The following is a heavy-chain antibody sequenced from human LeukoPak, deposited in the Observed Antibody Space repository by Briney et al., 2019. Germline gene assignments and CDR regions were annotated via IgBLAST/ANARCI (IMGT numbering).Heavy chain of an antibody. Sequence: GGSLRLSCAASGFTFSSYWMSWARQAPGKGLEWVANIKQDGSEKYYVDSVKGRFTISRDNAKNSLYLQMNSLRAEDTAVYYCAKDPRRYSRTGGYFEYWGQGTLVTVSS. J-gene: IGHJ4*02. CDR2: IKQDGSEK. V-gene: IGHV3-7*01. CDR3: AKDPRRYSRTGGYFEY. CDR1: GFTFSSYW. D-gene: IGHD6-13*01.